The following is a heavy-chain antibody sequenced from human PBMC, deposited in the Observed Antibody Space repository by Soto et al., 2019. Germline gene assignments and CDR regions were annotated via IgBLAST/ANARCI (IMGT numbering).Heavy chain of an antibody. D-gene: IGHD6-19*01. J-gene: IGHJ4*02. Sequence: SETLSLTCTVSGDSVNSGNYYWSWIRQPPGEGLEWIGYIYYSGSTNYNPSLKSRVTISVDTSKNQFSLKLSSVTAADTAVYYCARGIAVAGSFDYWGQGTLVTVS. CDR1: GDSVNSGNYY. CDR3: ARGIAVAGSFDY. CDR2: IYYSGST. V-gene: IGHV4-61*01.